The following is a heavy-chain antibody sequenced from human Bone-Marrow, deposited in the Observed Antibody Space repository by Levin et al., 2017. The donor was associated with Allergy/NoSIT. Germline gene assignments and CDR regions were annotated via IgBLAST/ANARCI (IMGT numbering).Heavy chain of an antibody. D-gene: IGHD4-17*01. CDR2: IYWDGDK. Sequence: SGPTLVKPTQTLTLTCTFSGFSLSTTGVVVGWIRQPPGKALEWLAHIYWDGDKRYSPSLKRRLTITKDTSKDQVVLTLTNVDPVDTGTYYCAHSGIDGDYPFDYWGQGILVTVSS. CDR1: GFSLSTTGVV. CDR3: AHSGIDGDYPFDY. V-gene: IGHV2-5*02. J-gene: IGHJ4*02.